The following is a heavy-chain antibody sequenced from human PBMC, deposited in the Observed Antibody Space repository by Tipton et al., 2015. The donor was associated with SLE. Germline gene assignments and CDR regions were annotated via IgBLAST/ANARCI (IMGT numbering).Heavy chain of an antibody. J-gene: IGHJ3*01. D-gene: IGHD1-26*01. CDR3: AREYQGRFYVNGAFDV. CDR1: GFTFSDYY. Sequence: SLRLSCAASGFTFSDYYMSWIRQAAGKGLEWVATIREDGNAEYYLDSVRGRFTISRDTAKNSLYLQMNNLRVEETAVYYCAREYQGRFYVNGAFDVWGQGTMVTVSS. CDR2: IREDGNAE. V-gene: IGHV3-7*01.